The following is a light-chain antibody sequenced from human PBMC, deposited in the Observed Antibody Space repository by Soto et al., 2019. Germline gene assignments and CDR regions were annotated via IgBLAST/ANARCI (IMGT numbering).Light chain of an antibody. CDR1: QSVSSSY. J-gene: IGKJ5*01. CDR3: QQYGSSIT. CDR2: GAS. Sequence: EIVLTQSPGTRSWSPGERATLSGRASQSVSSSYVAWYQQKPGQAPRLLIYGASNRATGIPDRFSGSGSGTDFTLTISRLEPEDFAVYYCQQYGSSITFGQGTRLEIK. V-gene: IGKV3-20*01.